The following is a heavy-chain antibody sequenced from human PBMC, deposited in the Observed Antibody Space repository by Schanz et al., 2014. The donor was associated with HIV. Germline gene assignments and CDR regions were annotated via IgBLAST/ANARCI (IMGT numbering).Heavy chain of an antibody. Sequence: QVQLVESGGGVVQPGRSLRLSCAASGFTFSSYGMHWVRQAPGKGLEWVAVIWYDGSNKYYADSVKGRFTISRDNSKTTLYLQMNSLRAEDTAVYYCATTGGYYYGMDVWGQGTTVTVSS. CDR2: IWYDGSNK. J-gene: IGHJ6*02. D-gene: IGHD7-27*01. CDR3: ATTGGYYYGMDV. CDR1: GFTFSSYG. V-gene: IGHV3-33*01.